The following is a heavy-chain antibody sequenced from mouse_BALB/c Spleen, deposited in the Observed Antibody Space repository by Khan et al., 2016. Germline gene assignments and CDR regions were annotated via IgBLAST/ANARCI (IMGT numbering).Heavy chain of an antibody. D-gene: IGHD2-10*01. CDR3: ARSLLWPALDY. CDR1: GFSLSRYS. Sequence: QMQLEESGPGLVAPSQSLSITCTVSGFSLSRYSVHWVRQPPGKGLEWLGMIWGGGSTDYNSALKSRLSISKDYSKSQVFLKMNSLQTDDTAIYYCARSLLWPALDYWGQGTSVTVSS. J-gene: IGHJ4*01. CDR2: IWGGGST. V-gene: IGHV2-6-4*01.